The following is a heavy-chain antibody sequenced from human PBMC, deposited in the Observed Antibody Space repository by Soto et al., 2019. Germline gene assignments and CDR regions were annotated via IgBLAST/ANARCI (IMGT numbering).Heavy chain of an antibody. J-gene: IGHJ5*02. Sequence: QVQLVQSGAEVKKPGSSVKVSCKASGGTFSSYAISWVRQAPGQGLEWMGGIIPIFGTANYAQKFQGRVTITADESPSTAYMELSSLRSEDTAVYYCARQGYEQQLVLHWFDPWGQGTLVTVSS. CDR2: IIPIFGTA. CDR1: GGTFSSYA. D-gene: IGHD6-13*01. V-gene: IGHV1-69*01. CDR3: ARQGYEQQLVLHWFDP.